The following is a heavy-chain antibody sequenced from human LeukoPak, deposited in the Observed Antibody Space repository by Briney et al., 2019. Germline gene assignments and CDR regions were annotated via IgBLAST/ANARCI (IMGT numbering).Heavy chain of an antibody. V-gene: IGHV4-34*01. D-gene: IGHD6-19*01. CDR1: GGSFSGYY. Sequence: SETLSLTCAVYGGSFSGYYWSWIRQPPGKGLEWIGEINHSGSTNYNPSLKSRVTISVDTSKNQFSLKLSSVTAADTAVYYCARGRAIAVAAHYYYYYGMDVWGQGTTVTASS. J-gene: IGHJ6*02. CDR2: INHSGST. CDR3: ARGRAIAVAAHYYYYYGMDV.